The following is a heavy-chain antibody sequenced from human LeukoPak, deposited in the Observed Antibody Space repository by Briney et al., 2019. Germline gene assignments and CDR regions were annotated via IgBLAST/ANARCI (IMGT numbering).Heavy chain of an antibody. J-gene: IGHJ3*02. CDR1: GFTFSSYS. CDR2: ISSSSSYI. CDR3: AREPTGYSSGWVPLDAFDI. D-gene: IGHD6-19*01. V-gene: IGHV3-21*01. Sequence: GGSLRLSCAASGFTFSSYSMNWVRQAPGKGLEWVSSISSSSSYIYYADSVKGRFTISRDNAKNSLYLQMNRLRGEDTALYYCAREPTGYSSGWVPLDAFDIWGQGTMVTVSS.